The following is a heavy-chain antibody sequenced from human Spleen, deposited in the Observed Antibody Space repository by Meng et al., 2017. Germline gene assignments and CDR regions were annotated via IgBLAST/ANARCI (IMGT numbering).Heavy chain of an antibody. Sequence: QLQLQESGSGLVKPSQTLSLTCTVSGGSISSGTYYWGWIRQLPGKGLEWIAYIHYSGSTYYSPSLKSRVTISLDTSKNQLSLKLSSMTAADTAVYYCARYVFDSSSLYSNWFDPWGQGTLVTVSS. CDR2: IHYSGST. CDR3: ARYVFDSSSLYSNWFDP. D-gene: IGHD3-22*01. V-gene: IGHV4-31*03. CDR1: GGSISSGTYY. J-gene: IGHJ5*02.